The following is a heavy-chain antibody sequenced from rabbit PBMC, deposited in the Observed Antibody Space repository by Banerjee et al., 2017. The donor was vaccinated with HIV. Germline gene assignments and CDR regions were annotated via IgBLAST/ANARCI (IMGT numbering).Heavy chain of an antibody. V-gene: IGHV1S45*01. Sequence: QEQLEESGGDLVKPEGSLTLTCTASGFSFSNKYVMCWVRQAPGKGLEWIACINTSSGNTVYATWAKGRFTISRTSSTTVALQMTSLTAADTATYFCARDSAGREDFNLWGPGTLVTVS. D-gene: IGHD4-1*01. CDR3: ARDSAGREDFNL. CDR2: INTSSGNT. CDR1: GFSFSNKYV. J-gene: IGHJ4*01.